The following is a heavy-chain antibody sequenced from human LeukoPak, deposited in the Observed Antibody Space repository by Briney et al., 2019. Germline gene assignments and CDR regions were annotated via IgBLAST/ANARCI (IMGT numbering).Heavy chain of an antibody. J-gene: IGHJ6*03. Sequence: GGSLRLSCVTSGFGFSTYSMNWVRQAPGKGLEWVSSISSSSSTYIYYADSVKGRFTISRDNAENSLYLQMNSLRAEDTAVYYCARYGSWPLYYYYMDVWGKGTTVTVSS. D-gene: IGHD6-13*01. CDR1: GFGFSTYS. CDR3: ARYGSWPLYYYYMDV. V-gene: IGHV3-21*01. CDR2: ISSSSSTYI.